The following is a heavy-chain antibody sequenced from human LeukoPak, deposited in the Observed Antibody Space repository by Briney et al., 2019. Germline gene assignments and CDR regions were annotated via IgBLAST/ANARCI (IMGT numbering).Heavy chain of an antibody. V-gene: IGHV3-11*06. CDR2: ISSSSSYI. CDR1: GFTFSDYY. D-gene: IGHD3-22*01. Sequence: PGGSLRLSCAASGFTFSDYYMSWIRQAPGKGLEWVSYISSSSSYIYYADSVKGRFTISRDNAKNSLYLQMNSLRAEDTAAYYCARDRYYYDSSGYYPWGQGTLVTVSS. J-gene: IGHJ5*02. CDR3: ARDRYYYDSSGYYP.